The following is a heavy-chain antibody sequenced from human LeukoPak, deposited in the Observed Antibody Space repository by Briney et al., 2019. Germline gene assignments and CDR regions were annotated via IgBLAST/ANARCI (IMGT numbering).Heavy chain of an antibody. CDR2: VSGIGDNT. CDR3: AKVPSNGGNSDDF. CDR1: GFMFTSYA. D-gene: IGHD2-8*01. Sequence: PGGSLRLSCAGSGFMFTSYALSWVRQPPGKGLEWVATVSGIGDNTHYADSVKGRFTISRDNSKNMVFLQMTSLRVEDTAVYYCAKVPSNGGNSDDFWGQGTQVTVSS. J-gene: IGHJ4*02. V-gene: IGHV3-23*01.